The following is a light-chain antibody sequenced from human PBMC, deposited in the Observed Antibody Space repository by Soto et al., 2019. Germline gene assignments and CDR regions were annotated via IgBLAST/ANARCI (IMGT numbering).Light chain of an antibody. J-gene: IGKJ5*01. Sequence: EIVMTQSPATLSVSPGDRATLSCRASQSVSSNLAWYQQKPGQAPRLLIYGASTRATGIPARFSGSGSGTDFTLTISRLEPEDFAVYYCQQRSNWPPITFGQGTRLEIK. CDR3: QQRSNWPPIT. CDR2: GAS. V-gene: IGKV3-15*01. CDR1: QSVSSN.